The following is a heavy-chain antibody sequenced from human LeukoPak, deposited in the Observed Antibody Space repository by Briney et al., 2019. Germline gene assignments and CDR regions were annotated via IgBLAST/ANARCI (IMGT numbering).Heavy chain of an antibody. CDR1: GYSISSGYY. Sequence: SQTLSLTCAVSGYSISSGYYWGWIRQPPGKGLEWIGGIYHSGSTYYNPSLKSRVTISVDTSKNQFSLKLSSVTAADTAVYYCASIVVPAAIPKYYFDYWGQGTLVTVSS. D-gene: IGHD2-2*02. J-gene: IGHJ4*02. CDR2: IYHSGST. V-gene: IGHV4-38-2*01. CDR3: ASIVVPAAIPKYYFDY.